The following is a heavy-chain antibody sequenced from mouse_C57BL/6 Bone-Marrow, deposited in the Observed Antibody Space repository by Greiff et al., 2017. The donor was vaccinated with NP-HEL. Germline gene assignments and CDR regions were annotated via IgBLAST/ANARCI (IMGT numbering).Heavy chain of an antibody. CDR3: ARGAY. V-gene: IGHV1-80*01. CDR2: IYPGDGDT. Sequence: QVQLQQSGAELVKPGASVKISCTASGYEFSNYWMNWVKQRPGKGLEWIGQIYPGDGDTNYNGKFKDKATMTADKSSITAYVQLSRLTSEDSAVYFFARGAYWGQGTLVTVSA. J-gene: IGHJ3*01. CDR1: GYEFSNYW.